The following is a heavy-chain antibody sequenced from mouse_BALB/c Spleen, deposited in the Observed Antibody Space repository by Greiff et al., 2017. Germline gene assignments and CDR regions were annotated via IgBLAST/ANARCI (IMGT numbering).Heavy chain of an antibody. J-gene: IGHJ4*01. Sequence: QVQLKESGPGLVALSQSLSITCTVSGFSLSRYSVHWVRQPPGKGLEWLGTIWGGGSTDYNSALKSRLSISKDNSKSQVFLKMNSLQTDDTAMYYCASPYYYYQGAMDYWGQGTSVTVSS. V-gene: IGHV2-6-4*01. CDR2: IWGGGST. CDR3: ASPYYYYQGAMDY. D-gene: IGHD1-1*01. CDR1: GFSLSRYS.